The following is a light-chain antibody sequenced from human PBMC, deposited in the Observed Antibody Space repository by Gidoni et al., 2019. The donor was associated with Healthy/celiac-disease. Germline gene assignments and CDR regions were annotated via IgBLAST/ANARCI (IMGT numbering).Light chain of an antibody. J-gene: IGLJ1*01. CDR3: QAWDSSTRKV. Sequence: SYELTQPPSLSVSPGQTARITCAGDKLGDKYACWSQQKPGQSPVLVIYQGSKRPSGIPVRLSGSNSGNTATLTISGNQAMDEADYYCQAWDSSTRKVFGTGTKVTVL. CDR1: KLGDKY. CDR2: QGS. V-gene: IGLV3-1*01.